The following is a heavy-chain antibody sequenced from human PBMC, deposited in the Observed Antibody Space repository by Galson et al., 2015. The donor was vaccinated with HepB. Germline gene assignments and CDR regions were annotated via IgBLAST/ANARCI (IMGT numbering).Heavy chain of an antibody. D-gene: IGHD1-26*01. CDR3: AREAVGATLTWDFDI. J-gene: IGHJ3*02. CDR2: ISAYNGNT. V-gene: IGHV1-18*04. CDR1: GYNFTSYG. Sequence: SVKVSCKASGYNFTSYGISWVRQAPGQGLEWMGWISAYNGNTNYAQKLQGRVTMTTDTSTSTAYMELRSLRSDDTAVYYCAREAVGATLTWDFDIWGQGTMVTVSS.